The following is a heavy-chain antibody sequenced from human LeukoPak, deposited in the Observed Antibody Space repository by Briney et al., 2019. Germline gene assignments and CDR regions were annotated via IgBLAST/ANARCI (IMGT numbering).Heavy chain of an antibody. CDR2: IYLGDSDT. CDR1: GYNFTNYR. CDR3: ARQDASGSFDY. V-gene: IGHV5-51*01. D-gene: IGHD3-10*01. Sequence: GESLKISCKGSGYNFTNYRIHWVRQMPGKGLEWMGIIYLGDSDTGYSPSFQGQVTLSVDKSISTAYLQWSSLKASDTAIFYCARQDASGSFDYWGQGTLVTVSS. J-gene: IGHJ4*02.